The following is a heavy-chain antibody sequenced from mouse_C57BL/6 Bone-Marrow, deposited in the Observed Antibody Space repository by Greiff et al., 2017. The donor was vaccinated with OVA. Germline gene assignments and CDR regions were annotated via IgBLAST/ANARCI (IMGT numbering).Heavy chain of an antibody. J-gene: IGHJ2*01. V-gene: IGHV1-61*01. CDR3: ARYSTVVADFDY. CDR1: GYTFTSYW. Sequence: QVQLQQPGAELVRPGSSVKLSCKASGYTFTSYWMDWVKQRPGQGLEWIGNIYPSDSETHYNQKFKDKATLTVDKSSSTAYMQLSSLTSEDSAVYYCARYSTVVADFDYWGQGTTLTVSS. D-gene: IGHD1-1*01. CDR2: IYPSDSET.